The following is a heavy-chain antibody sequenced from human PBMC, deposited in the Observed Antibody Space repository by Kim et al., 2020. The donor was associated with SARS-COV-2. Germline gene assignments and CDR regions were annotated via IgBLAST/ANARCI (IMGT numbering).Heavy chain of an antibody. CDR2: IIPIFGTA. Sequence: SVKVSCKASGGTFSSYAISWVRQAPGQGLEWMGGIIPIFGTANYAQKFQGRVTITADESTSTAYMELSSLRSEDTAVYYCARDRGGYGFIVGATILYYGMDVWGQGTTVTVSS. CDR3: ARDRGGYGFIVGATILYYGMDV. V-gene: IGHV1-69*13. J-gene: IGHJ6*02. CDR1: GGTFSSYA. D-gene: IGHD1-26*01.